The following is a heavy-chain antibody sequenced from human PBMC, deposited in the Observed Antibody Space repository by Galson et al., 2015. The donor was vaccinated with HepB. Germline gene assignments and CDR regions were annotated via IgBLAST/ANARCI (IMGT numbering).Heavy chain of an antibody. V-gene: IGHV3-21*01. CDR3: ARPATNDYGGNFDY. J-gene: IGHJ4*02. Sequence: SLRLSCAASGFTFSSYNMNWVRQAPGKGLEWVSSISDTSSRYIYYADSVKGRFTISRDNAQNSLYLQMNSLRAEDTAVYYCARPATNDYGGNFDYWGQGTLVFVSS. CDR1: GFTFSSYN. D-gene: IGHD4-23*01. CDR2: ISDTSSRYI.